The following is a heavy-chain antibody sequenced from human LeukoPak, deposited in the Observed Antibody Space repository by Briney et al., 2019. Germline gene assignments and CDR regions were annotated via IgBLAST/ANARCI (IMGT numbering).Heavy chain of an antibody. Sequence: GGSLRLSCAASGFIVSGDFMSWIRQAPGKGLEWVSVIYSDGSTYYADSVKGRFTISRDNSKNTLDLQMTGLRAEDTAVYYCARERGRGRDSPWFDYWGQGTLVTVSS. D-gene: IGHD1-26*01. CDR2: IYSDGST. V-gene: IGHV3-53*01. J-gene: IGHJ4*02. CDR1: GFIVSGDF. CDR3: ARERGRGRDSPWFDY.